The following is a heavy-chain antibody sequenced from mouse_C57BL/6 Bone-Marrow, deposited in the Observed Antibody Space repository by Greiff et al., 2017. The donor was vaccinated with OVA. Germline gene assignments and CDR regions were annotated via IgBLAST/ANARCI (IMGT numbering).Heavy chain of an antibody. V-gene: IGHV1-50*01. Sequence: QVQLQQPGAELVKPGASVKLSCKASGYTFTSYWMQWVHQRPRQGLEWIGEIDPSDSYTNYNQKFKGQATLTVDTSSSTAYKQLSSLTSEESAVYYCARYYGSGWGFAYWGQGTLVTVSA. CDR1: GYTFTSYW. D-gene: IGHD1-1*01. CDR3: ARYYGSGWGFAY. CDR2: IDPSDSYT. J-gene: IGHJ3*01.